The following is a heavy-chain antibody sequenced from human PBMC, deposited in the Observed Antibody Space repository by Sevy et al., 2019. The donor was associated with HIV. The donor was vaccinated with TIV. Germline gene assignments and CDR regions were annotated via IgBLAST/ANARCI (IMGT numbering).Heavy chain of an antibody. CDR3: VSADKNFYLDF. V-gene: IGHV3-72*01. Sequence: GGSLRLSCSTSGFNLSEHFMEWVRQAPGKGLEWIGRCRSKPDRLTTEHAAFVKGRFTISRYDSKSTLYLQMSGLQADDTALYFCVSADKNFYLDFWGQGTLVTVSS. CDR1: GFNLSEHF. J-gene: IGHJ4*02. CDR2: CRSKPDRLTT.